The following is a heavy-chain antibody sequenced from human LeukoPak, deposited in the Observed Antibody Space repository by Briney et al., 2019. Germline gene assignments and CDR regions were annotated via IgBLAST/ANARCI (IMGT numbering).Heavy chain of an antibody. CDR2: INPNSGGT. CDR1: GYTFTGYY. D-gene: IGHD2-15*01. Sequence: GASVKVSCKASGYTFTGYYMHWVRQAPGQGLEWMGWINPNSGGTNYAQKFQGRVTMTRDTSISTAYMEPSRLRSDDTAVYYCARDESGYCSGGSCNFDYWGQGTLVTVSS. CDR3: ARDESGYCSGGSCNFDY. V-gene: IGHV1-2*02. J-gene: IGHJ4*02.